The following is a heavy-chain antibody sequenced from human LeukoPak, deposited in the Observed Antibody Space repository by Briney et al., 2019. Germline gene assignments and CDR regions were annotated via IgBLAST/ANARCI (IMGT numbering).Heavy chain of an antibody. D-gene: IGHD6-6*01. Sequence: SQTLSLTCAVSGGSISSGGYSWSWIRQPPGKGLEWIGYIYHSGSTYYNPSLKSRVTISVDRSKNQFSLKLSSVTAADTAVYYCARTSIASRRANAFDIWGQGTMVTVSS. CDR3: ARTSIASRRANAFDI. V-gene: IGHV4-30-2*01. J-gene: IGHJ3*02. CDR2: IYHSGST. CDR1: GGSISSGGYS.